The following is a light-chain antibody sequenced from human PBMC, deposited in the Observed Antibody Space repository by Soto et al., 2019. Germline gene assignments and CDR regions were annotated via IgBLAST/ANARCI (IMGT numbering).Light chain of an antibody. J-gene: IGKJ1*01. CDR2: AAS. Sequence: IQMTQSPSTLSSSVGDRVTITCRASQGISSYLAWYQQKPGKAPKLLIYAASTLQSGVPSRFSGSGSGTDFTLTISCLQSEDFATYYCQQYYSYPWTFGQGTKVDIK. V-gene: IGKV1-8*01. CDR3: QQYYSYPWT. CDR1: QGISSY.